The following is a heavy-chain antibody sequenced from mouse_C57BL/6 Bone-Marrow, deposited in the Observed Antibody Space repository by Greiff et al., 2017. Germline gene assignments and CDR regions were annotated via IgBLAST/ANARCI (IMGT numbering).Heavy chain of an antibody. CDR3: ARSGDGYPYAMDY. J-gene: IGHJ4*01. V-gene: IGHV1-69*01. CDR2: IDPSDSYT. Sequence: QVQLQQSGAELVMPGASVKLSCKASGYTFTSYWMHWVKQRPGQGLEWIGEIDPSDSYTNYNQKFKGKSTLTVDKSSSTAYMQLSSLTSEDSAVYYCARSGDGYPYAMDYGGQGTSVTVSS. CDR1: GYTFTSYW. D-gene: IGHD2-3*01.